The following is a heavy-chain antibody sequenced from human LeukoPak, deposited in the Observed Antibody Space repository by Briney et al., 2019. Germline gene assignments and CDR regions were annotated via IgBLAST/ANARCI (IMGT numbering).Heavy chain of an antibody. CDR3: AETGRPNNSGWYRWFDP. CDR2: ICNSGGT. V-gene: IGHV4-4*09. CDR1: GDSISTYY. D-gene: IGHD6-19*01. Sequence: SETLSLTCTVSGDSISTYYWSWIRQPPGKGLEWIGCICNSGGTNYNPSLKSRVTISVDTSKNQFSLNLSSVTAADTAAYYCAETGRPNNSGWYRWFDPWGQGTLVTVPS. J-gene: IGHJ5*02.